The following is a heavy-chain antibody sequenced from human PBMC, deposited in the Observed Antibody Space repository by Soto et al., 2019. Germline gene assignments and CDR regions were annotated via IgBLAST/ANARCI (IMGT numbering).Heavy chain of an antibody. D-gene: IGHD4-17*01. J-gene: IGHJ4*02. V-gene: IGHV4-30-4*01. CDR2: IYYGGTF. CDR1: GVPISTDDYY. Sequence: PSETLSLTCTVSGVPISTDDYYWTWIRKPPGKGLEWIGYIYYGGTFHYNPSLKSRVSMSVDASRNLFSLKLTSVTAADTAVYFCARATDYGDYVASYFDHWGQGTLVTVSS. CDR3: ARATDYGDYVASYFDH.